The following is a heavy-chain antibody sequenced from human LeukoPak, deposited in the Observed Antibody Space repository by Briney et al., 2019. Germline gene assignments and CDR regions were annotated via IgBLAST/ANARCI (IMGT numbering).Heavy chain of an antibody. V-gene: IGHV3-20*04. Sequence: GGSLRLSCAASGFTFDDYGMSWVRQAPGKGLEWVSSINWNSGSTGYADSVKGRFTISRDNAKNSLYLQMNSLRAEDTALYYCAREVDSYLPKYYFDYWGQGTLVTVSS. CDR2: INWNSGST. J-gene: IGHJ4*02. D-gene: IGHD5-12*01. CDR3: AREVDSYLPKYYFDY. CDR1: GFTFDDYG.